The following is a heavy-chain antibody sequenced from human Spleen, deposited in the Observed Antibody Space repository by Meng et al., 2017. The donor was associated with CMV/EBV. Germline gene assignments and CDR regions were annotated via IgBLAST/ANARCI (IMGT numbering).Heavy chain of an antibody. D-gene: IGHD2-15*01. J-gene: IGHJ6*02. CDR3: AKILEPYGSNTLQGMDV. V-gene: IGHV3-33*03. Sequence: GGSLRLSCAASVFAFRNHGMHWVRQAPGKGLEWVAIIWYSGINTYYTESVKGRFTISKDNVNSVLYLQMNSLRVEDSAVYFCAKILEPYGSNTLQGMDVWGQGTTVTVSS. CDR1: VFAFRNHG. CDR2: IWYSGINT.